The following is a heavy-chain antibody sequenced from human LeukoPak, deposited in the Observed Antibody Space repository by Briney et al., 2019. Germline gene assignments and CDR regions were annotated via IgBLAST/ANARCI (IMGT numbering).Heavy chain of an antibody. CDR2: IRSKAYGGTT. CDR3: TRSFGYFDY. J-gene: IGHJ4*02. CDR1: GFTFGDYA. D-gene: IGHD3-22*01. Sequence: QAGGSLRLPCTASGFTFGDYAMSWVRQAPGKGLEWVGFIRSKAYGGTTEYAASVKGRFTISRDDSKSIAYLQMNSLKTEDTAVYYCTRSFGYFDYWGQGTLVTVSS. V-gene: IGHV3-49*04.